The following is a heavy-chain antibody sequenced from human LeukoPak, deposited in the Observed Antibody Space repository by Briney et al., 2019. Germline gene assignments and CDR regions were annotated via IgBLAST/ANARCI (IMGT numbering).Heavy chain of an antibody. J-gene: IGHJ4*02. CDR2: IYYSGST. V-gene: IGHV4-31*03. CDR1: GGSISSGGYY. Sequence: SETLSLTCTVSGGSISSGGYYWSWVRQHPGKGLEWIGYIYYSGSTYYNPSLKSRVTISVDTSKNQFSLKLSSVTAADTAVYYCARMHCSGGSCYTAYFDYWGQGTLVTVSP. D-gene: IGHD2-15*01. CDR3: ARMHCSGGSCYTAYFDY.